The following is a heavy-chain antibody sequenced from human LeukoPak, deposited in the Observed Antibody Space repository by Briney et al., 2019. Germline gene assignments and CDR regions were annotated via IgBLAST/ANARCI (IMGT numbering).Heavy chain of an antibody. J-gene: IGHJ4*02. CDR3: AGGLRELTFDY. Sequence: SETLSLTCTVSGGSISSHYWSWIRQPPGKGLEWIGYVYYSGRTNSNPSLKSRVTISVDTSKSQFSLRLSSVTAAGTAVYYCAGGLRELTFDYWGQGTLVTVSS. D-gene: IGHD1-26*01. CDR1: GGSISSHY. CDR2: VYYSGRT. V-gene: IGHV4-59*11.